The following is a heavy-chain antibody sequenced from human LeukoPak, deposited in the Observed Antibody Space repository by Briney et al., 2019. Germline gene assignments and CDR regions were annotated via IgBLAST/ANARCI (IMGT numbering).Heavy chain of an antibody. CDR3: ARGGGARLRYPFDY. CDR1: GYTFSSYP. D-gene: IGHD3-16*01. V-gene: IGHV7-4-1*02. J-gene: IGHJ4*02. Sequence: ASVKVSCKASGYTFSSYPMIWVRQAPGQGLEWMGWIDTNTGNPSNAQGFTGRFVFSLDTSVSTTFLYINNLKADDTAVYYCARGGGARLRYPFDYWGQGTLVTVSS. CDR2: IDTNTGNP.